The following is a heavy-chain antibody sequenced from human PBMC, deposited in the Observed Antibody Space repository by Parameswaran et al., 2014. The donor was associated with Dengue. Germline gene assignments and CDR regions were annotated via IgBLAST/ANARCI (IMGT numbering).Heavy chain of an antibody. Sequence: WIRQPPGKGLEWVSSISSSSSYIYYADSVKGRFTISRDNAKNSLYLQMNSLRAEDTAVYYCARSIVGATKLDWAFDIWGQGTMVTVSS. D-gene: IGHD1-26*01. V-gene: IGHV3-21*03. CDR3: ARSIVGATKLDWAFDI. CDR2: ISSSSSYI. J-gene: IGHJ3*02.